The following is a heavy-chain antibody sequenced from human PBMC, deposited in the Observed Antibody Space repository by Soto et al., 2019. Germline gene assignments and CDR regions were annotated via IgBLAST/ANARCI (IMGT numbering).Heavy chain of an antibody. CDR3: AKSLGDHWDEYYFHY. J-gene: IGHJ4*02. V-gene: IGHV3-23*01. CDR2: ISGVGGST. Sequence: EVQLLESGGDLVQPRGSLRLSCAVTGFIFSDYSMSWVRQAPGKGLEWVSGISGVGGSTYYADSVKGRFTISRDNSKNTLYLQMNSLRAEDTALYYCAKSLGDHWDEYYFHYWGQGTLVTVSS. CDR1: GFIFSDYS. D-gene: IGHD1-1*01.